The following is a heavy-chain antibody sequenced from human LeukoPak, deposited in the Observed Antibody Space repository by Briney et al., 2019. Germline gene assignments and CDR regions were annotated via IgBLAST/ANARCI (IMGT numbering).Heavy chain of an antibody. CDR2: IKSDGRST. CDR3: ARDFKHSSDY. D-gene: IGHD6-13*01. Sequence: PGGSLRLSCAASGFTFSSFWMHWVRQAPGKGLVWVSLIKSDGRSTSYADSVKGRFTISRDNAKNTVYLQMNSLRVEDTAVYYCARDFKHSSDYWGQGTLVTVSS. CDR1: GFTFSSFW. J-gene: IGHJ4*02. V-gene: IGHV3-74*01.